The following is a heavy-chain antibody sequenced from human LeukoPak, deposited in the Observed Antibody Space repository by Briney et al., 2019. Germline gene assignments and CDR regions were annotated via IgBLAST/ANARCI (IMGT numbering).Heavy chain of an antibody. CDR2: VNHSGST. Sequence: PSETLSLTCAVYGESFSAYYWTWIRQTPGKGLEWIGEVNHSGSTNYNPSLKSRVTISVDTSKNQFSLKLSSVTAADTAVYYCARARVLLWFGEFDLLDPWGQGTLVTVSS. CDR3: ARARVLLWFGEFDLLDP. CDR1: GESFSAYY. J-gene: IGHJ5*02. V-gene: IGHV4-34*01. D-gene: IGHD3-10*01.